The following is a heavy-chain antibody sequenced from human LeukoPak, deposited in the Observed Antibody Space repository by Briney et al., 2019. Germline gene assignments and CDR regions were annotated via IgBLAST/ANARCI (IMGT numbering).Heavy chain of an antibody. CDR3: ARRKPAAMTGPTWFDP. D-gene: IGHD2-2*01. CDR1: GGSISSSNW. J-gene: IGHJ5*02. V-gene: IGHV4-4*02. CDR2: IYHSGTT. Sequence: PSETLSLTCAVSGGSISSSNWWSWVRQPPGKGLEWIGEIYHSGTTNYNPSLKSRVTISVDTSKNQFSLKLSSVTAADTAVYYCARRKPAAMTGPTWFDPWGQGTLVTVSS.